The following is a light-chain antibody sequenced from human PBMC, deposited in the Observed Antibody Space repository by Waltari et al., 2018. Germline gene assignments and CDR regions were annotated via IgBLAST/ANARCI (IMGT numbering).Light chain of an antibody. CDR3: QQRNYWPLT. Sequence: EIVLTQSPATLSLSPGERATLSCRASQSLAYHLAWYQQRPGHAPRLLISDVSNRASGIPARFSGSGSGADFTLTIDSLEPEDFAVYFCQQRNYWPLTFGGGTRVEIK. CDR2: DVS. J-gene: IGKJ4*01. CDR1: QSLAYH. V-gene: IGKV3-11*01.